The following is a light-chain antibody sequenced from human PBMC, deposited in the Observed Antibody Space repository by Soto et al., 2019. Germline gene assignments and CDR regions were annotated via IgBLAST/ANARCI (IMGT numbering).Light chain of an antibody. J-gene: IGKJ2*01. Sequence: ESVLTQSPGTLSLSPVERATLSCRASQSVTSSYLAWYKQNPGQAPRLLIYCASSRATGIPDRFSGSGSGTDFTLTISRLEPEDSAVYYCQQYGSSYTFGQGTKLEIK. CDR3: QQYGSSYT. V-gene: IGKV3-20*01. CDR1: QSVTSSY. CDR2: CAS.